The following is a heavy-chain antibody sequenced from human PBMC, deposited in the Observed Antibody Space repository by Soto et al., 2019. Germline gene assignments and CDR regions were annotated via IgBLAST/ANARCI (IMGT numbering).Heavy chain of an antibody. Sequence: QVQLVQSGAEVKKPESSVKVSCKAPGGTFSTYAISWVRQAPGQGLEWMGGIIPMFGTANYAQRIQDRVTITPDASTNTVCMELSSLRSEDKDVYFCASVIALWLRRINSGYSGWGQGTLVTVSS. CDR3: ASVIALWLRRINSGYSG. CDR1: GGTFSTYA. J-gene: IGHJ4*02. D-gene: IGHD5-12*01. V-gene: IGHV1-69*05. CDR2: IIPMFGTA.